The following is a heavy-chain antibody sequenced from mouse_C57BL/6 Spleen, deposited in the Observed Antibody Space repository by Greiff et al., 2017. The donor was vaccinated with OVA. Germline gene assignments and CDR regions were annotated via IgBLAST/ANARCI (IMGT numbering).Heavy chain of an antibody. CDR1: GYSITSGYD. V-gene: IGHV3-1*01. CDR2: ISYSGST. D-gene: IGHD1-1*01. CDR3: ARAGFYFPCAY. J-gene: IGHJ3*01. Sequence: EVKLVESGPGMVKPSQSLSLTCTVTGYSITSGYDWHWIRHFPGNKLEWMGYISYSGSTNYNPSLKSRISITHDTSKNQFFLKLNSVTTEDTATYYCARAGFYFPCAYWGQGTLVTVSA.